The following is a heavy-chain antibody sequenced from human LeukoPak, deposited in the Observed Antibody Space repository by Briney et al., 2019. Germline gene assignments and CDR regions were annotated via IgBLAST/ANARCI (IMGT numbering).Heavy chain of an antibody. V-gene: IGHV3-53*01. CDR1: GFIFSSTY. J-gene: IGHJ4*02. CDR3: ARDSGDGDYEPLDY. Sequence: GGSLRLSCAASGFIFSSTYMNWVRQAPGKGLEWVSIIYRDGSTYYADYVRGRFTISRDNSKNTLYLQMNSLRVEDTAVYYCARDSGDGDYEPLDYWGQGTLVTVSS. D-gene: IGHD4-17*01. CDR2: IYRDGST.